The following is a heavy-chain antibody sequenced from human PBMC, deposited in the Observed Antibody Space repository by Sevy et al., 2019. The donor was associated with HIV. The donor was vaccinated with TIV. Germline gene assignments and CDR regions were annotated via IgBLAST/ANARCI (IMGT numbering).Heavy chain of an antibody. Sequence: SETLSLTCAVYGGSFSGYYWSWIRQPPGKGLEWIGEINHSGSTNYYPSLKSRVTISVDTSKNQFSLKLSSVTAADTAVYYCARSSVDTAMVAFDDWGHGTLVTVSS. CDR3: ARSSVDTAMVAFDD. CDR1: GGSFSGYY. V-gene: IGHV4-34*01. CDR2: INHSGST. D-gene: IGHD5-18*01. J-gene: IGHJ4*01.